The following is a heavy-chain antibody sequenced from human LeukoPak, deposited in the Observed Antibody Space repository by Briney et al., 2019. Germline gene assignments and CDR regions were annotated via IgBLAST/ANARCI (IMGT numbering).Heavy chain of an antibody. CDR2: ISGSGGST. D-gene: IGHD5-12*01. J-gene: IGHJ4*02. V-gene: IGHV3-23*01. CDR3: AKEHSGYEIAVADY. CDR1: GFTFSSYA. Sequence: GGSLRLSCAASGFTFSSYAMSWVRQAPGKGLEWVSAISGSGGSTYYAGSVKGRFTISRGNSKNTLYLQMNSLRAEDTAVYYCAKEHSGYEIAVADYWGQGTLVTVSS.